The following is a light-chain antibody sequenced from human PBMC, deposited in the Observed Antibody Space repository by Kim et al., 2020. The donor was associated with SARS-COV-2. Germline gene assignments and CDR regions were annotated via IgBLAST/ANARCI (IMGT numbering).Light chain of an antibody. V-gene: IGLV6-57*02. Sequence: GKTVTISCTGSSGSIAGNYVQWYQQRPGSAPTTVIYEDNQRPSGVPDRFSGSIDSSSNSASLTISGLKTEDEADYYCQSYDSSNVVFGGGTQLTVL. J-gene: IGLJ2*01. CDR1: SGSIAGNY. CDR3: QSYDSSNVV. CDR2: EDN.